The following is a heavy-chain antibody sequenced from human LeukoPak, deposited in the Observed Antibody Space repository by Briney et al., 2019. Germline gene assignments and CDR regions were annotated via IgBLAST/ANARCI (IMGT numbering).Heavy chain of an antibody. CDR2: IIPVLNIT. Sequence: ASVKVSCKASGGTFSSYAISWVRQAPGQGLEWMGRIIPVLNITTYAQKFQGRVTITADTSTSTVYMELGSLRSEETAVYYCAKDQGLTAPPPYGLDVWGQGTTVIVTS. D-gene: IGHD5-18*01. CDR1: GGTFSSYA. CDR3: AKDQGLTAPPPYGLDV. J-gene: IGHJ6*02. V-gene: IGHV1-69*04.